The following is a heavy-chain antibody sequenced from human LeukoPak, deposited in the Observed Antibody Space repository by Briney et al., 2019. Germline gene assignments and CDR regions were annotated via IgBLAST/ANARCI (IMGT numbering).Heavy chain of an antibody. J-gene: IGHJ3*01. CDR1: GFIFRKYA. V-gene: IGHV3-23*01. Sequence: GGYLRLSCAASGFIFRKYALVWVRQAPGKGLEWVSGIGGSGNIKGYADDVKGRLTISTDNSKNTLYLQMTSPGADDAAVCYCGRDPNGNYLGAFEFWGQGTMVTVSS. CDR3: GRDPNGNYLGAFEF. CDR2: IGGSGNIK. D-gene: IGHD4-17*01.